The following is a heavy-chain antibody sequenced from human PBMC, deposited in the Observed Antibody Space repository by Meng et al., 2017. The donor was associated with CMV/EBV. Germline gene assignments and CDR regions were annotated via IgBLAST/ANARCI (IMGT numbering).Heavy chain of an antibody. V-gene: IGHV3-13*03. J-gene: IGHJ4*02. CDR3: ARDSACSGGSCYLTGYYFDY. CDR2: IGTAGDT. D-gene: IGHD2-15*01. CDR1: GFTFSSYD. Sequence: GESLKISCAACGFTFSSYDMHWVRQATGKGLEWVSAIGTAGDTYYPGSVKGQFTISRENAKNSLYLQMNSLRSEDTAVYYCARDSACSGGSCYLTGYYFDYWGQGTLVTVSS.